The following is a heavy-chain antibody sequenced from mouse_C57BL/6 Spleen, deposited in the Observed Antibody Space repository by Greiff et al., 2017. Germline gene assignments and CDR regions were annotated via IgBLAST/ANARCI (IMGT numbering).Heavy chain of an antibody. CDR3: AIHNEWNGNYDWYFDV. Sequence: EVQLVESGGDLVKPGGSLKLSCAASGFTFSSYGMSWVRQTPDKRLEWVATISSGGSYTYYPDSVKGRFTISRDNAKNTLYLQMSSLKSEDTAMYYCAIHNEWNGNYDWYFDVWGTGTTVTVSS. V-gene: IGHV5-6*01. CDR1: GFTFSSYG. J-gene: IGHJ1*03. CDR2: ISSGGSYT. D-gene: IGHD2-1*01.